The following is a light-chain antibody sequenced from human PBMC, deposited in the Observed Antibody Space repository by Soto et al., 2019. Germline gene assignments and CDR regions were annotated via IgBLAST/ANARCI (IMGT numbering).Light chain of an antibody. CDR3: SSYAGSNNLV. CDR1: SSDVGGYNY. CDR2: EVI. Sequence: QSALTQPPSASGSPGQSVTISCTGTSSDVGGYNYVSWYQQHPGKAPKLMTYEVIKRPSGVPDRFSGSKSGNTASLAVSGLQAEDEADYYCSSYAGSNNLVFGGGTKLTVL. J-gene: IGLJ3*02. V-gene: IGLV2-8*01.